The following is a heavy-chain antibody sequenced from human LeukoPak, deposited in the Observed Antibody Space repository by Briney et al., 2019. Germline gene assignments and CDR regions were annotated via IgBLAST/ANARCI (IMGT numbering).Heavy chain of an antibody. D-gene: IGHD1-26*01. Sequence: GGSLRLSCAASGFTFSSYAMSWVRQAPGKGLEWVSAISDSGGSTYYADSVKGRFTISRDNSKNTLYLQMNSLRAEDTAVCYCAKADQWELQNDAFDIWGQGTMVTVSS. V-gene: IGHV3-23*01. CDR1: GFTFSSYA. CDR3: AKADQWELQNDAFDI. CDR2: ISDSGGST. J-gene: IGHJ3*02.